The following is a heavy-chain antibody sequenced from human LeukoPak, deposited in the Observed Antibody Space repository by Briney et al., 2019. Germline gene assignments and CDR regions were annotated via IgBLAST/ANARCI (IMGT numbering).Heavy chain of an antibody. CDR3: ARDRALSSGTTGSFDI. Sequence: GASVKVSCKASGYTFTSYYMHWVRQAPGQGLEWMGMINPSGGSTSYAQKSQGRVTMTRDMSTSTVYMELSSLRSEDTAVYYCARDRALSSGTTGSFDIWGQGTMVTVSS. CDR1: GYTFTSYY. V-gene: IGHV1-46*01. CDR2: INPSGGST. D-gene: IGHD3-22*01. J-gene: IGHJ3*02.